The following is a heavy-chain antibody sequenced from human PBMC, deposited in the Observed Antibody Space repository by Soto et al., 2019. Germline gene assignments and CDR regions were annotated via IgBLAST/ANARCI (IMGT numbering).Heavy chain of an antibody. CDR3: ARERRDGYDN. V-gene: IGHV1-8*01. Sequence: QVQLAQSGAEVKKPGASVKVSCKASAYTFTCYDINWVRQATGQGLEWMGWMNPNSGNTAYAQKFQGRVTMTSNTSISTAYMELSSLRSEDTAVYYCARERRDGYDNWGQGTLVTVFS. CDR2: MNPNSGNT. CDR1: AYTFTCYD. D-gene: IGHD5-12*01. J-gene: IGHJ4*02.